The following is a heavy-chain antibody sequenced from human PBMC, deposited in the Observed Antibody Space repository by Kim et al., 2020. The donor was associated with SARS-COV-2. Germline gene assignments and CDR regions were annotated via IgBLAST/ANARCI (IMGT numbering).Heavy chain of an antibody. D-gene: IGHD4-17*01. Sequence: ASVKVSCKASGYTFTGYYMHWVRQAPGQGLEWMGWINPNSGGTNYAQKFQGWVTMTRDTSISTAYMELSRLRSDDTAVYYCARGGLTTVTRDWFDPWGQGTLVTVSS. J-gene: IGHJ5*02. CDR1: GYTFTGYY. CDR3: ARGGLTTVTRDWFDP. V-gene: IGHV1-2*04. CDR2: INPNSGGT.